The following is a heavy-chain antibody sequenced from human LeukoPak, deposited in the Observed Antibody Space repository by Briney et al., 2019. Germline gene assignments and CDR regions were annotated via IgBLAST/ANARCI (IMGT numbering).Heavy chain of an antibody. Sequence: PGGSLILSCAASGFTFSSYAMSWVRQAPGKGLEWVSAISGSGGSTYYADSVKGRFTISRDNSKNTLYLQLNSLRAEDTAVYHCAGHHTWGSAQRVDYWGQGTLVTVSS. CDR2: ISGSGGST. V-gene: IGHV3-23*01. CDR3: AGHHTWGSAQRVDY. CDR1: GFTFSSYA. D-gene: IGHD3-16*01. J-gene: IGHJ4*02.